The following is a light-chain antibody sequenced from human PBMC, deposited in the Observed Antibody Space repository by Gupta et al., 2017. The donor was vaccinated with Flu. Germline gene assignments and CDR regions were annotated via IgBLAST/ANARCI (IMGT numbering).Light chain of an antibody. CDR1: QSVSNNY. J-gene: IGKJ4*01. CDR2: GAS. V-gene: IGKV3-20*01. Sequence: IVLTQSPGTLSLSAGERATLSCRASQSVSNNYLAWYQQKPGRAPRLLIYGASSRATAIPDRFSGSGSGTDFSLTISRVEPEDFAVYYCQQDGSPPLTFGGGTKVEI. CDR3: QQDGSPPLT.